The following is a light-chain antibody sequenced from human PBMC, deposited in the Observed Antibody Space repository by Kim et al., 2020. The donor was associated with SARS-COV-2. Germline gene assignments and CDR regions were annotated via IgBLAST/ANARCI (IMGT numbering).Light chain of an antibody. J-gene: IGKJ5*01. CDR3: QQYNNWNT. CDR2: GTS. CDR1: QSVSRN. V-gene: IGKV3-15*01. Sequence: SVSPGERVTLSCRASQSVSRNLAWHQQKPGQAPRLLIYGTSMRATGVPDRFSGSESGTEFTLTISSLQSEDVAVYYCQQYNNWNTFGQGTRLEIK.